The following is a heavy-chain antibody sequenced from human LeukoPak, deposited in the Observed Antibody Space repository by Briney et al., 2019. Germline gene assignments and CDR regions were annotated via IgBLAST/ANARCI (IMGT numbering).Heavy chain of an antibody. CDR1: GGSISTYY. CDR3: ASISMIVVVGYYYYGMDV. V-gene: IGHV4-4*07. J-gene: IGHJ6*02. Sequence: SETLSLTCTVSGGSISTYYWIWIRQPAGKGLEWIGRIYTGGSTNYNPSLKSRVTMSVDTSKNQFSLRLSSVTAADTAVYYCASISMIVVVGYYYYGMDVWGQGTTVTVSS. D-gene: IGHD3-22*01. CDR2: IYTGGST.